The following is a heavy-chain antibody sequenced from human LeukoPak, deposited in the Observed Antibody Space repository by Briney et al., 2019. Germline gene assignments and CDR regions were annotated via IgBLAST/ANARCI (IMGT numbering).Heavy chain of an antibody. V-gene: IGHV3-23*01. CDR2: ISGSAGSK. D-gene: IGHD6-13*01. CDR1: GFTFSSYA. J-gene: IGHJ4*02. Sequence: GGSLRLSCAASGFTFSSYAMSWVRQAPGKGLEWVPGISGSAGSKYYADSVKGRFTISRDNSKNTLYLQMNSLRAEDTAVYYCAKSASRQQLVSFDYWGQGILVTVSS. CDR3: AKSASRQQLVSFDY.